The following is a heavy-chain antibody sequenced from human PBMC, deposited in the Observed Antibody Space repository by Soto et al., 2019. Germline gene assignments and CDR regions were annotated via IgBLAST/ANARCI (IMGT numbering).Heavy chain of an antibody. V-gene: IGHV3-23*01. Sequence: PGGSLRLSCAASGFTFSSYGISWIRLSPGKGLEWVSVISGGGDTTYYTPSVKGRFTISRDDFRNTLYLQMNSLRTEDTAIYYCAKLRGFVVLPAGILDYWGPGTLVTVSS. D-gene: IGHD2-8*01. CDR2: ISGGGDTT. CDR3: AKLRGFVVLPAGILDY. J-gene: IGHJ4*02. CDR1: GFTFSSYG.